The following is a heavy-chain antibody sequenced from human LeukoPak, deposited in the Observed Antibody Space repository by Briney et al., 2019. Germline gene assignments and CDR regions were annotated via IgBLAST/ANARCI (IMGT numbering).Heavy chain of an antibody. D-gene: IGHD3-22*01. V-gene: IGHV4-59*01. Sequence: SETLSLTCTVSGGSIRSYYWSWIRQPPGKGLEWIGYIYYSGSTNYNPSLKSRVTISVDTSKNQFSLKLSSVSAADTAVYYCARCGSSGYYYEGSAFDIWGQGTMVTVSS. CDR1: GGSIRSYY. CDR2: IYYSGST. CDR3: ARCGSSGYYYEGSAFDI. J-gene: IGHJ3*02.